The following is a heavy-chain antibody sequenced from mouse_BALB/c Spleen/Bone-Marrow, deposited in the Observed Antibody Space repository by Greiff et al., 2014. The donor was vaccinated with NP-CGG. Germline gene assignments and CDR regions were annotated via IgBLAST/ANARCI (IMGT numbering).Heavy chain of an antibody. CDR3: ARSATVVEGCWFFDV. Sequence: QVQLQQSGPELVRPGVSVKISCKGSGYTFTDHTMHWVKQSHAKSLEWIGVISTYYGNTNYNQRFKGKATMTVDKSSSTAYMELARLTSEDSAIYYCARSATVVEGCWFFDVWGAGTTVTVSS. D-gene: IGHD1-1*01. CDR1: GYTFTDHT. CDR2: ISTYYGNT. J-gene: IGHJ1*01. V-gene: IGHV1-67*01.